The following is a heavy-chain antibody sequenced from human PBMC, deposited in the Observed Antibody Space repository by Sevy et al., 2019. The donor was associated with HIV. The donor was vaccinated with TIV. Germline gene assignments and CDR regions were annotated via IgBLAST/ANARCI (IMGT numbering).Heavy chain of an antibody. CDR3: ARALLGIAAAGDLIYY. V-gene: IGHV3-48*02. CDR2: ISSSSSTI. J-gene: IGHJ4*02. D-gene: IGHD6-13*01. CDR1: GFTFSSYS. Sequence: GGSLRLSCAASGFTFSSYSMNWVRQAPGKGLEWVSYISSSSSTIYYADSVKGRFTISRDNAKNSLYLQMNSLRYEDTAVYYCARALLGIAAAGDLIYYWGQGTLVTVSS.